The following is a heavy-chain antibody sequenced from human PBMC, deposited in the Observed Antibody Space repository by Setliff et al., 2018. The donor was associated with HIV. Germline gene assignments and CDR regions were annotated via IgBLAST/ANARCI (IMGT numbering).Heavy chain of an antibody. CDR2: IDSNNGNR. V-gene: IGHV1-18*04. J-gene: IGHJ6*03. CDR3: VRLTADRTNYYYYMDV. D-gene: IGHD2-8*01. Sequence: GASVKVSCKASGDTFADYYFHWLRQAPGQGLEWMGWIDSNNGNRNFAQKFRGRVTMTTDISTNTAYMEVRSLSFDDTAVYYCVRLTADRTNYYYYMDVWGKGTTVTVSS. CDR1: GDTFADYY.